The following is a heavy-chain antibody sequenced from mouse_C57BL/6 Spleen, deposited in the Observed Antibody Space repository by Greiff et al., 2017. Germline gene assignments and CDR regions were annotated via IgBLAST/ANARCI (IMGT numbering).Heavy chain of an antibody. CDR2: ISDGGSYT. CDR1: GFTFSSYA. J-gene: IGHJ1*03. CDR3: ARDTAPYWYFDV. Sequence: EVKLVESGGGLVKPGGSLTLSCAASGFTFSSYAMSWVRQTPEKRLVWVATISDGGSYTYYPDNDKGRFTISRDNAKNNLYLQMSHRKSEDTAMYYCARDTAPYWYFDVWGTGTTVTVSS. D-gene: IGHD1-2*01. V-gene: IGHV5-4*01.